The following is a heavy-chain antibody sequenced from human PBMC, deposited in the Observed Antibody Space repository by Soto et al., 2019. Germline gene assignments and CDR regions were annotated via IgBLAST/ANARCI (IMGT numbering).Heavy chain of an antibody. V-gene: IGHV3-23*01. D-gene: IGHD3-10*01. CDR2: ISGSGGST. Sequence: GSLRLSCAASGFTFSSYAMSWVRQAPGKGLEWVSAISGSGGSTYYADSVKGRFTISRDNSKNTLYLQMNSLRAEDTAIYYCAKDLQGFGELPPWFDPWGQGTLVTVSS. J-gene: IGHJ5*02. CDR3: AKDLQGFGELPPWFDP. CDR1: GFTFSSYA.